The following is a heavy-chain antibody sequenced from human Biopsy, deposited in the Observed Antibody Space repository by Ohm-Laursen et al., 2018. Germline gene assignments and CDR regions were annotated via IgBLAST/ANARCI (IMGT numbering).Heavy chain of an antibody. D-gene: IGHD3-9*01. CDR2: ITGGGDRT. V-gene: IGHV3-23*01. CDR1: GFTFSIYS. CDR3: AKDGYYDILTGPPSDY. J-gene: IGHJ4*01. Sequence: SLRLSCAASGFTFSIYSMTWVRQAPGKGLEWVAGITGGGDRTYYADSVKGRFTISRDNSKNTMFLQMNSLRAEDTALYYCAKDGYYDILTGPPSDYWGQGTPVTVSS.